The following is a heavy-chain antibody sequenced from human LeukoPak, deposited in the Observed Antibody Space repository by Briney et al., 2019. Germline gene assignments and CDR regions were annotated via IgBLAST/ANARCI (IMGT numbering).Heavy chain of an antibody. Sequence: QPGGSPRLSCAASGFTVSSNYMSWVRQAPGKGLEWVSVIYSGGSTYYADSVKGRFTISRDNSKNTLYLQMNSLRAEDTAVYYCASATTVTTGWQRFDYWGQGTLVTVSS. CDR2: IYSGGST. CDR1: GFTVSSNY. J-gene: IGHJ4*02. D-gene: IGHD4-17*01. V-gene: IGHV3-53*01. CDR3: ASATTVTTGWQRFDY.